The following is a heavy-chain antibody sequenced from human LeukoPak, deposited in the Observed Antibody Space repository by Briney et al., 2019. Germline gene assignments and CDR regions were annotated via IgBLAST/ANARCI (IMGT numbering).Heavy chain of an antibody. J-gene: IGHJ4*02. V-gene: IGHV3-23*01. CDR2: VSGSGGST. CDR1: GFTFSSYA. Sequence: PGGSLRLSXAASGFTFSSYAMSWVRQAPGKGLEWVSAVSGSGGSTYYADSVKGRFTISRDNSKNTLYLQMNSLRAEDTAVYYCAKVHYYDFWSGYYYIDYWGQGTLVTVSS. CDR3: AKVHYYDFWSGYYYIDY. D-gene: IGHD3-3*01.